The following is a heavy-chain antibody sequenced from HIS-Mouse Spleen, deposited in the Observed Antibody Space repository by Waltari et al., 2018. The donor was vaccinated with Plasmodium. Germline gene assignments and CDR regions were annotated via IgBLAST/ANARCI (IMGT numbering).Heavy chain of an antibody. CDR1: GGSIPRNSYY. Sequence: QLQLQESGPGLGKPSETLSLPCTVSGGSIPRNSYYWGWIGQPPGKGLEWIGSIYYSGSTYYNPSLKSRVTISVDTSKNQFSLKLSSVTAADTAVYYCARRGGSYYYFDYWGQGTLVTVSS. J-gene: IGHJ4*02. V-gene: IGHV4-39*01. CDR3: ARRGGSYYYFDY. D-gene: IGHD1-26*01. CDR2: IYYSGST.